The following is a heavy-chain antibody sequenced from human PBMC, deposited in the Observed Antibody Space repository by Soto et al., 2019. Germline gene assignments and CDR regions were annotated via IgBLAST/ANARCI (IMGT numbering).Heavy chain of an antibody. D-gene: IGHD1-26*01. CDR3: AARRSGLYAMDV. Sequence: MQLVQSGPEVKKPGTSVKVSCKASGFTFSTSAVQWVRQARGQRPEWMGWIVGGSGNTNYAQNSQERVIITRDMSTSTVYMELSSLRSDGTAVYFCAARRSGLYAMDVWGQGTTVTVSS. V-gene: IGHV1-58*01. CDR1: GFTFSTSA. J-gene: IGHJ6*02. CDR2: IVGGSGNT.